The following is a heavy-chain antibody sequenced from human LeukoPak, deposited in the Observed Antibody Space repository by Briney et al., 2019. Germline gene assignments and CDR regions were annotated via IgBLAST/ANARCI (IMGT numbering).Heavy chain of an antibody. J-gene: IGHJ5*02. D-gene: IGHD3-16*02. Sequence: GGFLRLSCAASGFTFSSYWMSWVRQAPGKGLEWVANIKQDGSEKYYVDSVKGRFTISRDSAKNSLYLQMNSLRAEDTAVYYCARDWDYGSGSYRYNWFDPWGQGTLVTVSS. V-gene: IGHV3-7*03. CDR3: ARDWDYGSGSYRYNWFDP. CDR2: IKQDGSEK. CDR1: GFTFSSYW.